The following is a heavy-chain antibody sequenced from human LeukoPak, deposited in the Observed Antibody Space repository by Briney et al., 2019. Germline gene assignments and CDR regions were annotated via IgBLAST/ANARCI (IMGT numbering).Heavy chain of an antibody. D-gene: IGHD2-21*01. CDR1: GFTFSNYG. J-gene: IGHJ3*02. CDR3: AKTPELWGAFDI. CDR2: ISYDGNNK. Sequence: GGSLRLSCAASGFTFSNYGMDWVRQAPGKGLEWVAVISYDGNNKYYADSVKGRFTISRDNSKKTLYLQMNSLRAEDTAVYYCAKTPELWGAFDIWGQGTMVTVSS. V-gene: IGHV3-30*18.